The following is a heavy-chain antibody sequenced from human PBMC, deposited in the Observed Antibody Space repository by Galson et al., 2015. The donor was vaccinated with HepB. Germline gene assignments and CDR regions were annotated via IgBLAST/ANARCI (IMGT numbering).Heavy chain of an antibody. J-gene: IGHJ4*02. V-gene: IGHV3-15*01. CDR3: TADLAGLVSDYGFDY. CDR1: GFTFINAW. Sequence: SLRLSCAASGFTFINAWMSWVRQAPGKGLEWVGRIKSKADGGTTDYAAPVKGRFTISRDDSKNTLYLQMNSLNTEDTAVYYCTADLAGLVSDYGFDYWGQGTLVTVSS. CDR2: IKSKADGGTT. D-gene: IGHD4/OR15-4a*01.